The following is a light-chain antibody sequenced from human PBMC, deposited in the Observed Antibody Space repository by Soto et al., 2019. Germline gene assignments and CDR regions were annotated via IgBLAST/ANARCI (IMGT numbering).Light chain of an antibody. J-gene: IGKJ4*01. CDR2: CAS. CDR1: QSVSSN. V-gene: IGKV3-15*01. CDR3: QQYNNWLLLT. Sequence: EIVMTQSPATLSVSPGERATLSCRASQSVSSNLAWYQQKPGQAPRLLIYCASTRATGIPARFSGSGSGTEFTLTISSLQSEDFAVYYCQQYNNWLLLTFGGGTKVEIK.